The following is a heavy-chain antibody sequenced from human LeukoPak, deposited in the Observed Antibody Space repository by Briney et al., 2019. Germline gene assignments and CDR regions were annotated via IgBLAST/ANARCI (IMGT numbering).Heavy chain of an antibody. CDR3: TTDRAFDWLLYVY. J-gene: IGHJ4*02. D-gene: IGHD3-9*01. Sequence: GGSLRLSCAASGFTFSSYSMNWVRQAPGKGLEWVSSISSSSSYIYYADSVKGRFTISRDNAKNSLYLQMNSLRAEDTAVYYCTTDRAFDWLLYVYWGQGTLVTVSS. V-gene: IGHV3-21*01. CDR1: GFTFSSYS. CDR2: ISSSSSYI.